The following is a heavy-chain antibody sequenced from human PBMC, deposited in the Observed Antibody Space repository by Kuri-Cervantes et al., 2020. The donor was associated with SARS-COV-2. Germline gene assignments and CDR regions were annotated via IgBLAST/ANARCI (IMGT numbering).Heavy chain of an antibody. V-gene: IGHV1-18*01. Sequence: ASVKVSCKAFGYIFSSFGISWVRQAPGQGFEWMGWISGYTGNTNLAPKFKGRVTMTADTSTSMAYMELGSLRSGDTAIYYCVRDPKYIGWNDYWDSHGLDVWGQGTRVTVSS. D-gene: IGHD3-3*01. CDR3: VRDPKYIGWNDYWDSHGLDV. CDR1: GYIFSSFG. J-gene: IGHJ6*02. CDR2: ISGYTGNT.